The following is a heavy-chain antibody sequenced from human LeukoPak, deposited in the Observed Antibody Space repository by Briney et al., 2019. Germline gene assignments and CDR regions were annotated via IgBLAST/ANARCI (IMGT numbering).Heavy chain of an antibody. CDR1: GGSISSSGYY. CDR2: IYYSGST. Sequence: SETLSLTCTVSGGSISSSGYYWGWIRQPPGKGLEWIGNIYYSGSTYYNPSLKSRVTISVDTSKNQFSLKLSSVTAADTAVYYCANSVNGSRYVDEYWGQGTLVTVSS. J-gene: IGHJ4*02. D-gene: IGHD6-13*01. CDR3: ANSVNGSRYVDEY. V-gene: IGHV4-39*07.